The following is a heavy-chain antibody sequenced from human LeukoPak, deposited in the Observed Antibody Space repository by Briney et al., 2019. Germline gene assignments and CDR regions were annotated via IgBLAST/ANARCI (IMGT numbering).Heavy chain of an antibody. J-gene: IGHJ4*02. CDR1: GFTFSTFG. Sequence: GGSLRLSCAASGFTFSTFGMHWVRQAPGKGLEWVANIKQDGSEKYYVDSVKGRFTVSRDNAKNSLYLQMNSLRAEDTAVYYCARVAAAGRALDYWGQGTPVTVSS. CDR3: ARVAAAGRALDY. D-gene: IGHD6-13*01. V-gene: IGHV3-7*05. CDR2: IKQDGSEK.